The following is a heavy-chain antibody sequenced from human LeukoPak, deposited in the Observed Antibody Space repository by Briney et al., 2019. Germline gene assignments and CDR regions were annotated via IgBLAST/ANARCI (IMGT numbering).Heavy chain of an antibody. CDR3: ARGGYYDSSGYFHYGMDV. V-gene: IGHV1-8*01. CDR2: MNPNSGNT. Sequence: ASVTVSCKASGYTFTSYDINWVRQATGQGLEWMGWMNPNSGNTGYAQKFQGRVTMTRNTSISTAYMELSSLRSEDTAVYYCARGGYYDSSGYFHYGMDVWGQGTTVTVSS. CDR1: GYTFTSYD. J-gene: IGHJ6*02. D-gene: IGHD3-22*01.